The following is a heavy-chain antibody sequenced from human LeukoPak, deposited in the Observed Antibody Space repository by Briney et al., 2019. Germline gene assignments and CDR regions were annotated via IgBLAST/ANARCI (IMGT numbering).Heavy chain of an antibody. V-gene: IGHV3-11*01. J-gene: IGHJ4*02. CDR2: ISSSGSTI. CDR3: ARSCDSSGYYLRHFDY. Sequence: GGSLRLSCAASGFTFSDYYMSWIRQAPGKGLEWVSYISSSGSTIYYADSVKGRFTISRDNAKNSLYLQMNSLRAEDTAVYYCARSCDSSGYYLRHFDYWGQGTLVTVSS. CDR1: GFTFSDYY. D-gene: IGHD3-22*01.